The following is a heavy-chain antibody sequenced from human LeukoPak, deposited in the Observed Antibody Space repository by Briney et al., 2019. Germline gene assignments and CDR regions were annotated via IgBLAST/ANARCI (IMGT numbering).Heavy chain of an antibody. Sequence: ASVKVSCKASGGTFSSCAISWVRQAPGQGLEWMGRIIPILGIANYAQKFQGRVTITADKSTSTAYMELSSLRSEDTAVYYCAREFLPRDRPRGYGMDVWGQGTTVTVSS. CDR3: AREFLPRDRPRGYGMDV. V-gene: IGHV1-69*04. CDR2: IIPILGIA. D-gene: IGHD2/OR15-2a*01. J-gene: IGHJ6*02. CDR1: GGTFSSCA.